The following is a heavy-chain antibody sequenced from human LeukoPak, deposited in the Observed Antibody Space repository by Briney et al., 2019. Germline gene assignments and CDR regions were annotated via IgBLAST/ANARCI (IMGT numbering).Heavy chain of an antibody. CDR3: TTIPVGGSTSCYGCMDV. D-gene: IGHD2-2*01. J-gene: IGHJ6*03. CDR1: GFTFSSYS. Sequence: GGSLRLSCAASGFTFSSYSMNWVRQAPGKGLEWVGRIKSKTDGGTTDYAAPVKGRFTISRDDSKNTLYLQMNSLKTEDTAVYYCTTIPVGGSTSCYGCMDVWGKGTTVTVSS. V-gene: IGHV3-15*01. CDR2: IKSKTDGGTT.